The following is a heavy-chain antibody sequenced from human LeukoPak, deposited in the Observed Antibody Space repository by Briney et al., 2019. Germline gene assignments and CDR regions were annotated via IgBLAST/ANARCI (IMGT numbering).Heavy chain of an antibody. J-gene: IGHJ4*02. D-gene: IGHD3-22*01. CDR2: INPNSGGT. V-gene: IGHV1-2*02. Sequence: ASVKVSCKASGYTFTGYYMHWVRRAPGQGLEWMGWINPNSGGTNYAQKFQGRVTMTRDTSISTAYMELSRLRSDDTAVYYCARATYYYDSSGLWGQGTLVTVSS. CDR3: ARATYYYDSSGL. CDR1: GYTFTGYY.